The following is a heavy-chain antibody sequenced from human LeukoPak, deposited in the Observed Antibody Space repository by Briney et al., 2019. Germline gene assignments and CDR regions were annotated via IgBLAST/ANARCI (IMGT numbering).Heavy chain of an antibody. V-gene: IGHV3-64*01. CDR3: ARGYCTNGVCYTDY. CDR1: RFDFSSYG. J-gene: IGHJ4*02. D-gene: IGHD2-8*01. CDR2: ISSNGGST. Sequence: GGSLRLSCGASRFDFSSYGMHWVRQAPGKGLEYVSAISSNGGSTYYANSVKGRFTISRDNSKNTVYLQMGSLRAEDMAVYYCARGYCTNGVCYTDYWGQGTLVTVSS.